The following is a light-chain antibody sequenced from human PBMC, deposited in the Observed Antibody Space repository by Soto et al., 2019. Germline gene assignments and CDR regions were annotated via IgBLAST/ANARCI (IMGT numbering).Light chain of an antibody. CDR2: GAS. CDR3: QQYNKWPPYT. V-gene: IGKV3-15*01. J-gene: IGKJ2*01. CDR1: QSVSSN. Sequence: EIVMTQSPATLSVSPGERATLSCRASQSVSSNLAWYQQKPGQAPRLLIYGASTRATGIPARFSCSGSGTEFTLTISILQSEDFAVYYCQQYNKWPPYTFGQGTKLEIK.